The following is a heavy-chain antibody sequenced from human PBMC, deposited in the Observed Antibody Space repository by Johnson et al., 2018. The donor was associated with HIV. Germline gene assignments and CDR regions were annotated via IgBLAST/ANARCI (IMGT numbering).Heavy chain of an antibody. CDR2: ISYDGNNK. CDR3: VKDQASVGTGEYAFDI. V-gene: IGHV3-30*04. D-gene: IGHD7-27*01. J-gene: IGHJ3*02. CDR1: GFTFSSYA. Sequence: QVQLVESGGGVVQPGRSLRLSCAASGFTFSSYAMHWVRQAPGKGLEWVAVISYDGNNKYYADSVKGRFTISRDNSKNTLFLQMNSLRAEDTAVYYCVKDQASVGTGEYAFDIWGQGTVVTVSS.